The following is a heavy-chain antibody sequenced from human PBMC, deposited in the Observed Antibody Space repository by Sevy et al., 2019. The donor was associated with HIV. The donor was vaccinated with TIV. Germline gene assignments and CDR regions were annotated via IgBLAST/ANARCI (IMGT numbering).Heavy chain of an antibody. CDR2: IKQDGSEK. Sequence: GGSLRLSCAASGFTFSSYWMSWVRQAPGKGLEWVANIKQDGSEKYYVDSVMGRFTISRDNAKNSLYLQMNSLGADDTDVYYCARGPHYYDYVLGSSHHAYDYWGQGTLVTVSS. CDR1: GFTFSSYW. V-gene: IGHV3-7*01. D-gene: IGHD3-16*01. CDR3: ARGPHYYDYVLGSSHHAYDY. J-gene: IGHJ4*02.